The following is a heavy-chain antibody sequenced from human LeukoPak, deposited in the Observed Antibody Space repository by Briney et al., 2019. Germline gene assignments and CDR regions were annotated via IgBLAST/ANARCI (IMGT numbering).Heavy chain of an antibody. CDR1: GFAFSSYE. Sequence: GGSLRLSCAASGFAFSSYEMNWVRQAPGKGPEWISYISGGRDTMYYADSVKGRFTISRDNAKNSLYLQMNSLRAEDTAVYYCARDTIRYFDLWGRGTLVTVSS. CDR2: ISGGRDTM. V-gene: IGHV3-48*03. D-gene: IGHD5-24*01. J-gene: IGHJ2*01. CDR3: ARDTIRYFDL.